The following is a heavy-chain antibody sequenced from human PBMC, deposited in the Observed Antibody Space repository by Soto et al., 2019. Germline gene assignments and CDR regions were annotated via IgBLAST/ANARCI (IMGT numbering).Heavy chain of an antibody. V-gene: IGHV1-18*01. CDR3: ARDLTERVWFDP. J-gene: IGHJ5*02. CDR2: ISAYNGNT. Sequence: ASVKVSCKASGYTFTSYGISWVRLAPGQGLEWMGWISAYNGNTNYAQKLQGRVTMTTDTSTSTAYMELRSLRSDDTAVYYCARDLTERVWFDPWGQGTLVTVSS. D-gene: IGHD3-9*01. CDR1: GYTFTSYG.